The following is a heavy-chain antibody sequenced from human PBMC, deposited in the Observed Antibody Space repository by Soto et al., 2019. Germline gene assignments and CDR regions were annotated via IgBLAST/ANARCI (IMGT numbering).Heavy chain of an antibody. D-gene: IGHD2-15*01. CDR1: GGSFSGYY. CDR3: ARGYCSGGSCYSRTTATTRITGTKLDY. CDR2: INHSGST. Sequence: SETLSLTCAVYGGSFSGYYWSWIRQPPGKGLEWIGEINHSGSTNYNPSLKSRVTISVDTSKNQFSLKLSSVTAADPAVYYCARGYCSGGSCYSRTTATTRITGTKLDYWGQGTLVTVSS. V-gene: IGHV4-34*01. J-gene: IGHJ4*02.